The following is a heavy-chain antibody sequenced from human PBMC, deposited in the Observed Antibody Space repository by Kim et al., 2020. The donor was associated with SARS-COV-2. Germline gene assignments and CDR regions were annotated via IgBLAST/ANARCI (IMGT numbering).Heavy chain of an antibody. D-gene: IGHD4-17*01. CDR3: ARLGATVTTNYYGMDV. CDR2: IYYSGST. V-gene: IGHV4-39*01. Sequence: SETLSLTCTVSGGSISSSSYYWGWIRQPPGKGLEWIGSIYYSGSTYYNPSLKSRVTISVDTSKNQFSLKLSSVTAADTAVYYCARLGATVTTNYYGMDVWGQGTTVTVSS. CDR1: GGSISSSSYY. J-gene: IGHJ6*02.